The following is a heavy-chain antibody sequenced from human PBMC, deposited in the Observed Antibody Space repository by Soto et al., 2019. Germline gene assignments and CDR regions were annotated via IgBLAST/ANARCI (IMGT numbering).Heavy chain of an antibody. J-gene: IGHJ6*02. V-gene: IGHV3-11*05. Sequence: PGGSLRLSCAASGFTFSDYYMSWIRQAPGKGLEWVSYISSSSSYTNYADSVKGRFTISRDNAKNSLYLQMNSLRAEDTAVYYCARVSAGYYYGMDVWGQGTTVTVSS. CDR1: GFTFSDYY. D-gene: IGHD3-3*01. CDR3: ARVSAGYYYGMDV. CDR2: ISSSSSYT.